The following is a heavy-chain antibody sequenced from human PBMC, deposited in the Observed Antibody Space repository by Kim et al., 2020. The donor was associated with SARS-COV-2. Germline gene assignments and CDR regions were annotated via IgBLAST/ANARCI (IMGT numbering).Heavy chain of an antibody. V-gene: IGHV4-59*01. D-gene: IGHD3-3*01. CDR2: IYYSGST. J-gene: IGHJ4*02. CDR1: GGSISSYY. CDR3: ARGYVDFWSGYYLPYYFDY. Sequence: SETLSLTCTVSGGSISSYYWSWIRQPPGKGLEWIGYIYYSGSTNYNPSLKSRVTISVDTSKNQFSLKLSSVTAADTAVYYCARGYVDFWSGYYLPYYFDYWGQGTLVTVSS.